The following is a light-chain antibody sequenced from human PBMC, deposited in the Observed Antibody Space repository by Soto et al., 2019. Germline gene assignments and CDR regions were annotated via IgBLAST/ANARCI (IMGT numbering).Light chain of an antibody. J-gene: IGKJ2*01. CDR1: QSVSSSY. CDR2: GAS. Sequence: EIVLTQSPGTLSLSPGARATLSCRASQSVSSSYLAWYQQKPGQAPRLLIYGASSRATGIPDRFSGSGSGTGFTLTISRLEPEDFAVDYCQQYGSSPRTFGQGTKLESK. CDR3: QQYGSSPRT. V-gene: IGKV3-20*01.